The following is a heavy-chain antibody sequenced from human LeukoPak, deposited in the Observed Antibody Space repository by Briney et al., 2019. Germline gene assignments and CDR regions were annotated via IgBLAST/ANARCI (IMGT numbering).Heavy chain of an antibody. V-gene: IGHV3-30*02. CDR2: IRYDGSNK. Sequence: GGSLRLSCAASGFTFSSYGMHWVRQAPGKGLEWVAFIRYDGSNKYYADSVKGRFTISRDNSKNTLYLQMNSLRAEDTAVYYCAKAAQDREIRITIPADYWGQGTLVTVSS. J-gene: IGHJ4*02. D-gene: IGHD3-3*01. CDR3: AKAAQDREIRITIPADY. CDR1: GFTFSSYG.